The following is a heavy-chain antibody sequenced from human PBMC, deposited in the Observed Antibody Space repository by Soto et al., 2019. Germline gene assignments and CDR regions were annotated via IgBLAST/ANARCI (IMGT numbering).Heavy chain of an antibody. J-gene: IGHJ4*02. D-gene: IGHD1-7*01. CDR2: ISGSGGST. V-gene: IGHV3-23*01. CDR3: AKVFNWNFPRGYFDH. CDR1: GFTFSSYA. Sequence: GGSLRLSCVASGFTFSSYAMSWVRQAPGKGLEWVSGISGSGGSTYYADSVKGRFTISRDNSKNTLYLQMNSLRAEDTAIYYCAKVFNWNFPRGYFDHWGQGTLVTVSS.